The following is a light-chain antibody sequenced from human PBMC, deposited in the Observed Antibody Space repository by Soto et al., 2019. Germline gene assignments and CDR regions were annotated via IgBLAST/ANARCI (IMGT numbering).Light chain of an antibody. J-gene: IGKJ4*01. CDR2: DAS. CDR1: QSVSSY. Sequence: EIVLTQSPATLSLSPGERATLSCRASQSVSSYLAWYQQKPGQAPRLLIYDASNRATGITARFSGSGSGTDFTLTISSLEPEDFAVYYCQQRSNWLTFGGGTKGEIK. V-gene: IGKV3-11*01. CDR3: QQRSNWLT.